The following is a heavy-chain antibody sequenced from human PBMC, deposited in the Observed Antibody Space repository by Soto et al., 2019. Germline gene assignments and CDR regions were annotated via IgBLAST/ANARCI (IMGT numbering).Heavy chain of an antibody. Sequence: PGESLKISCKGSGYSFTNYWIGWVRQMPGKGLEWMGIIHPGDSDTRYSPSFQGQVPISADKSISTAYLQWSSLRASDTAMYYCAIGGDWYFFDMWAQGTMVTVSS. CDR1: GYSFTNYW. CDR3: AIGGDWYFFDM. D-gene: IGHD2-21*02. V-gene: IGHV5-51*01. CDR2: IHPGDSDT. J-gene: IGHJ3*02.